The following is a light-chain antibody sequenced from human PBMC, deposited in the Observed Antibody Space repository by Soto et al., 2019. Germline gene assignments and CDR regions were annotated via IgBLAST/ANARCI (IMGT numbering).Light chain of an antibody. J-gene: IGKJ2*01. Sequence: EIVLTQSPGTLSLSPGERATLSCRASQSVSSSYLAWYQQKPGQAPRLLIYGASSRATGIPDRFSGSGSGTDSTLTISRLEPEDFALYYCQLGSTFGQWTKLEIK. CDR2: GAS. V-gene: IGKV3-20*01. CDR3: QLGST. CDR1: QSVSSSY.